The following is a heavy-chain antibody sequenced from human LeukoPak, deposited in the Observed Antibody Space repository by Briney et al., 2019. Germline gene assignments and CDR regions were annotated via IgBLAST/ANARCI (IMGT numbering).Heavy chain of an antibody. CDR1: GGSISSGGYY. J-gene: IGHJ5*02. Sequence: SETLSLTCTVSGGSISSGGYYWSWIRQHPGKGLEWIGYIYYSGSTYYNPSLKSRVTISVDTSKNQFSLKLSSVTAADTAVYYCAREADYDFWSGYYSESPWFDPWGQGTLVTVSS. CDR3: AREADYDFWSGYYSESPWFDP. CDR2: IYYSGST. D-gene: IGHD3-3*01. V-gene: IGHV4-31*03.